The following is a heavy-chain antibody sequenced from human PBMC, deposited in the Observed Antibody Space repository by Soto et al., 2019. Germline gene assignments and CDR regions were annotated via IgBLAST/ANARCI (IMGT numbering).Heavy chain of an antibody. CDR2: IYHSGST. D-gene: IGHD5-12*01. J-gene: IGHJ4*02. V-gene: IGHV4-30-2*01. CDR1: GGSISSGGYS. CDR3: ARGRDGYIPY. Sequence: PSETLSLTCAVSGGSISSGGYSWSWIRQPPGKGLEWIGYIYHSGSTYYNPSLKSRVTISVDRSKNQFSLKLSSVTAADTAVYYCARGRDGYIPYWGQGTLVTVSS.